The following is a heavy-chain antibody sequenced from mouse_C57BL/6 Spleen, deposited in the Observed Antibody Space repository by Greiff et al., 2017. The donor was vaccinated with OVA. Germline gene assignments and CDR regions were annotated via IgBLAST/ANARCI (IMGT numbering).Heavy chain of an antibody. CDR3: ARLLLRPY. J-gene: IGHJ3*01. D-gene: IGHD1-1*01. Sequence: EVQLVESGGGLVKPGGSLKLSCAASGFTFSSYAMSWVRQTPEKRLEWVATISDGGSYTYYPDNVKGRFTISRDNAKNNLYLQMSHLKSEDTAMYYCARLLLRPYWGQGTLVTVSA. V-gene: IGHV5-4*01. CDR1: GFTFSSYA. CDR2: ISDGGSYT.